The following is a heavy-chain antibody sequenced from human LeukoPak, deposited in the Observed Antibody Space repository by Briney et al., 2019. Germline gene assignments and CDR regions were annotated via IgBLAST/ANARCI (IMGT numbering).Heavy chain of an antibody. D-gene: IGHD3-9*01. CDR1: GGSISSSSYY. J-gene: IGHJ4*02. CDR2: IYYSWST. V-gene: IGHV4-39*07. CDR3: ARDPGYNDY. Sequence: SETLSLTCTVSGGSISSSSYYWGWIRQPPGKGLEWIGSIYYSWSTYYNPSLKSRVTISVDTSKNQFSLKLSSVTAADTAVYYCARDPGYNDYWGQGTLVTVSS.